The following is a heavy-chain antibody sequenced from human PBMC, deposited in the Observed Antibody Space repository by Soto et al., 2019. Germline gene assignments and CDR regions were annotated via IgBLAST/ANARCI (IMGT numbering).Heavy chain of an antibody. J-gene: IGHJ4*02. CDR3: ARGAPYDSSGYFDY. CDR1: GYTFTSYA. Sequence: ASVKVSCKASGYTFTSYAMHWVRQAPGQRLEWMGWISAYNGNTKYAQKLQGRVTMTTDTSTSTAYMELRSLRSDDTAVYYCARGAPYDSSGYFDYWGQGTLVTVSS. CDR2: ISAYNGNT. D-gene: IGHD3-22*01. V-gene: IGHV1-18*01.